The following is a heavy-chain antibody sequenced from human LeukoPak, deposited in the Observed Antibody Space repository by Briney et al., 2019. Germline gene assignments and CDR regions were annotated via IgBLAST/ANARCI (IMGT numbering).Heavy chain of an antibody. D-gene: IGHD2-21*01. Sequence: GGSLRLSCAASGFSFGDDAMHWVRQAPGRDLEWVSGITWNSGGTAYADSVRSRFTISRDNAKNSLYLQMNSLRAEDTAFYYCARRSDWFAFDIWGQGTMVTVSS. CDR2: ITWNSGGT. CDR3: ARRSDWFAFDI. J-gene: IGHJ3*02. CDR1: GFSFGDDA. V-gene: IGHV3-9*01.